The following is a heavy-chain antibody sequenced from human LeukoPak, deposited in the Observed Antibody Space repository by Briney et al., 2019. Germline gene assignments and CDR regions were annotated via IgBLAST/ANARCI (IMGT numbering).Heavy chain of an antibody. CDR2: ISSSGSTI. CDR3: ASGVVVVTATALVFDY. V-gene: IGHV3-48*03. Sequence: GGSLRLSCAASGFTFGSYEMNWVRQAPGKGLEWVSYISSSGSTIYYADSVKGRFTISRDNAKNSLYLQMNSLRAEDTAVYYCASGVVVVTATALVFDYWGQGTLVTVSS. D-gene: IGHD2-21*02. CDR1: GFTFGSYE. J-gene: IGHJ4*02.